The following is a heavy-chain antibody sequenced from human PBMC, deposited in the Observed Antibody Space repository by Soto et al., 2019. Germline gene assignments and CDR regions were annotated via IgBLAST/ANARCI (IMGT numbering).Heavy chain of an antibody. Sequence: EVQLLESGGGLVQPGGSLRLSCAASGFTFSSYAMSWVRQAPGKGLEWVSAISGSGGSTYYADSVKGRFTISRDNSKNTLYLQMNRQRAEDTAVYYCAKSIAAAGTWPTFAYWGQGTLVTVSS. CDR3: AKSIAAAGTWPTFAY. CDR2: ISGSGGST. CDR1: GFTFSSYA. J-gene: IGHJ4*02. D-gene: IGHD6-13*01. V-gene: IGHV3-23*01.